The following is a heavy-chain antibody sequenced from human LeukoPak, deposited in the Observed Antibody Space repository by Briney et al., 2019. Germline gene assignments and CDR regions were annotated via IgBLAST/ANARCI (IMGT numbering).Heavy chain of an antibody. CDR2: ISSSSSYI. Sequence: PGGSLRLSCAASGFTFSSYAMNWVRQAPGKGLEWVSSISSSSSYIYYADSVKGRFTISRDNAKNSLYLQMNSLRAEDTAVYYCARILTAAFDIWGQGTMVTVSS. J-gene: IGHJ3*02. CDR1: GFTFSSYA. D-gene: IGHD3-9*01. V-gene: IGHV3-21*01. CDR3: ARILTAAFDI.